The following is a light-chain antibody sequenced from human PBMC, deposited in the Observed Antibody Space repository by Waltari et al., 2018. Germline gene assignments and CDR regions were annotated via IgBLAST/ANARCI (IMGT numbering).Light chain of an antibody. CDR3: QTGGHGTGV. Sequence: QLVLTQSPSASASLGASVKLTCTLSSGHSSNVIAWHQQQPEKGPRYLMKVNSDGSHRKGAWIPDRFAGSSAGAGRYLTISSLQSEDEADYYCQTGGHGTGVFGGGTKLTVL. J-gene: IGLJ3*02. V-gene: IGLV4-69*01. CDR1: SGHSSNV. CDR2: VNSDGSH.